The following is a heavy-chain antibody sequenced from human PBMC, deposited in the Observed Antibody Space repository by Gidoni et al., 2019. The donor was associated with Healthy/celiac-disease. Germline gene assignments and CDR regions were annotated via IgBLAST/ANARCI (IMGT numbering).Heavy chain of an antibody. D-gene: IGHD4-17*01. CDR2: IDWDDDK. Sequence: QVTLRESGPALVKPTPTLTLTCTFSGFSLSTRGMRVSWIRQPPGKALEWLARIDWDDDKFYSTSLKTRLTISKDTSKNQVVLTMTNMDPVDTATYYCARTYQLDGDSDAFDIWGQGTMVTVSS. J-gene: IGHJ3*02. CDR3: ARTYQLDGDSDAFDI. CDR1: GFSLSTRGMR. V-gene: IGHV2-70*04.